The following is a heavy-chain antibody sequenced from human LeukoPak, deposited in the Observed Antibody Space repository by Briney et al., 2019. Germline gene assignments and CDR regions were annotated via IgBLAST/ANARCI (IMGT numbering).Heavy chain of an antibody. CDR1: GGSISSSSYY. D-gene: IGHD3-10*01. Sequence: PSETLSLTCTVSGGSISSSSYYWGWIRQPPGKGLEWIVSIYYSGSTYYNPSLESRVTISVDMSKNQFSLKLTSVTAADTAVYYCAREIRQPFGEPLTGDYWGQGTLVTVSS. CDR2: IYYSGST. V-gene: IGHV4-39*07. CDR3: AREIRQPFGEPLTGDY. J-gene: IGHJ4*02.